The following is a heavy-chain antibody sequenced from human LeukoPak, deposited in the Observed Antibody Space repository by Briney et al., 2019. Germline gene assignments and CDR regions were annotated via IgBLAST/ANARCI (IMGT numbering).Heavy chain of an antibody. CDR1: GGSISRYY. D-gene: IGHD3-22*01. Sequence: SQTLSLTCTVSGGSISRYYWSWIRQPPGKGREWVGDIYFSGSTNYKPSLKGRVNISVDTSKNQFSLKLSSVTAADTAVYYCARGVSYYDSSGYYNEYFQHWGQGTLVTVSS. CDR2: IYFSGST. J-gene: IGHJ1*01. CDR3: ARGVSYYDSSGYYNEYFQH. V-gene: IGHV4-59*08.